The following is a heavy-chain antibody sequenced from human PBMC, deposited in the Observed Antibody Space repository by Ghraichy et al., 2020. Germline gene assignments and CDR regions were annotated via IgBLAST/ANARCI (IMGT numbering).Heavy chain of an antibody. CDR3: AKDRYDSPRYGMDV. J-gene: IGHJ6*02. Sequence: EPLNISCAASGFTFSNYAMSWVRQAPGKGLEWVSAISVSGASTYFADSVKGRFTISRDNSKNTLYLQMNSLRAEDTAVYYCAKDRYDSPRYGMDVWGQGTTVTVSS. D-gene: IGHD3-22*01. V-gene: IGHV3-23*01. CDR1: GFTFSNYA. CDR2: ISVSGAST.